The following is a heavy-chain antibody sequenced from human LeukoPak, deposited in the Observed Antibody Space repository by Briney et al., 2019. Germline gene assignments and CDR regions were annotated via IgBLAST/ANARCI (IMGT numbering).Heavy chain of an antibody. D-gene: IGHD4-17*01. CDR1: GFTVTSNH. CDR2: IYSGGST. Sequence: GGSLRLSCAASGFTVTSNHMSWVRRAPGKGLEWVSLIYSGGSTYYADSVKGRFTISRDNSKNTVYLQVNSLRAEDTAVYYCAKDNGDSVGYFDYWGQGTLVTVSS. J-gene: IGHJ4*02. CDR3: AKDNGDSVGYFDY. V-gene: IGHV3-53*01.